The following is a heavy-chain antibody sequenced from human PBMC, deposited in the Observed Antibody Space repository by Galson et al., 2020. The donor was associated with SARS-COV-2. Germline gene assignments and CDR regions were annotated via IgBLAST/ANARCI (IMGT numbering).Heavy chain of an antibody. CDR2: ISGYTGDT. J-gene: IGHJ4*02. CDR1: GYTFRNYG. Sequence: ASVKVSCKASGYTFRNYGVAWLRQAPGQGLEWLGWISGYTGDTKYAQIFHDRVIMTTDTSTSTAYMDLRSLRPDDTAVYYCARVRYYDDIGYFDSWGQGTLVTVSS. CDR3: ARVRYYDDIGYFDS. D-gene: IGHD3-22*01. V-gene: IGHV1-18*01.